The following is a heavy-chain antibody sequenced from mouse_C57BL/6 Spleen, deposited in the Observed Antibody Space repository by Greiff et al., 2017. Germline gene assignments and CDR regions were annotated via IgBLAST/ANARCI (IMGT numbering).Heavy chain of an antibody. CDR2: IDPENGGT. Sequence: QVQLKQSGAELVRPGASVTLSCKASGYTFTDYEMHWVKQTPVHGLEWIGAIDPENGGTAYNQKFKGKSILTADKSSSTAYMELRSLTSEDSAVYYCTRVVSFDYWGQGTTLTVSS. J-gene: IGHJ2*01. CDR3: TRVVSFDY. CDR1: GYTFTDYE. D-gene: IGHD2-2*01. V-gene: IGHV1-15*01.